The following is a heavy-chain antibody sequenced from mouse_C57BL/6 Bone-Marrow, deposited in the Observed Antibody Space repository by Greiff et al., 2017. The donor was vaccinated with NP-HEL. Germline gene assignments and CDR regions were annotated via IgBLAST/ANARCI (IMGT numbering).Heavy chain of an antibody. CDR1: GYTFTSYW. D-gene: IGHD2-3*01. CDR3: AREGDGYYGAMDY. V-gene: IGHV1-69*01. CDR2: IDPSDSYT. Sequence: QVQLQQPGAELVMPGASVKLSCKASGYTFTSYWMHWVKQRPGQGLEWIGEIDPSDSYTNYTQKFKGKSTLTVDKSSSTAYMQLSSLTSEDSAVYYCAREGDGYYGAMDYWGQGTSVTVSS. J-gene: IGHJ4*01.